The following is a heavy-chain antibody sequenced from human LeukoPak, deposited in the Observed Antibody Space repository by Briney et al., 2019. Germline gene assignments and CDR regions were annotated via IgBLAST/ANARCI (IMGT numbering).Heavy chain of an antibody. CDR1: GGSISSYY. J-gene: IGHJ4*02. Sequence: SETLSLTCTVSGGSISSYYWSWIRQPAGKGLEWIGRIYTSGSTDYNPSLKSRVTTSVATSKNQFSLKLSSVTAADTAVYYCARAPFEYCSGDICYSRHTFDYWGQGTPVIVSS. CDR2: IYTSGST. D-gene: IGHD2-15*01. V-gene: IGHV4-4*07. CDR3: ARAPFEYCSGDICYSRHTFDY.